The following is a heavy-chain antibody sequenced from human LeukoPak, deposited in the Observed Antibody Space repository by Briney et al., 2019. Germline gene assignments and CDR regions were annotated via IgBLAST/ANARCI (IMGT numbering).Heavy chain of an antibody. CDR3: ARLLGTS. V-gene: IGHV3-53*01. J-gene: IGHJ5*02. CDR2: IYSDGTT. D-gene: IGHD2/OR15-2a*01. CDR1: GVTVSSYY. Sequence: GGSLRLSCAASGVTVSSYYMSWVRQAPGRGLEWVSIIYSDGTTYYADSVKGRFTVSRDNSKNTLYLQMNSLRAKDTAVYSCARLLGTSWGQGTLVTVSS.